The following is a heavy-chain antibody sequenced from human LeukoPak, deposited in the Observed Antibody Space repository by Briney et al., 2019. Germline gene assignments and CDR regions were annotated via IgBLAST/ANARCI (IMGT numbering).Heavy chain of an antibody. D-gene: IGHD5-18*01. CDR3: ARTTEGGYTYDFFYYYYMDV. V-gene: IGHV4-39*07. J-gene: IGHJ6*03. CDR1: GDSLSSYY. Sequence: SETLSLTCTVSGDSLSSYYWGWIRQPPGKGLAWIGSVYYSGNTYYSSSLKSRVTISVDTSKNQFSLKLSSVTAADTAVYYCARTTEGGYTYDFFYYYYMDVWGKGTTVTISS. CDR2: VYYSGNT.